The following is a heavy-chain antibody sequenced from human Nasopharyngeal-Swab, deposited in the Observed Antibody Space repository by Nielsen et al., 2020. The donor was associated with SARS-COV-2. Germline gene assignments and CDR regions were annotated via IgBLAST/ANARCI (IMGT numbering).Heavy chain of an antibody. CDR1: GFTFSDYY. D-gene: IGHD2-15*01. Sequence: GGSLRLSCAASGFTFSDYYMRWIRQAPGKGLEWVSYISSSGSTIYYADTVKGRFTISRDNAKNSLYPQMNSLRAEDTAVYYCARDGYCSGGSCPPDDYYYYGMDVWGQGTTVTVSS. J-gene: IGHJ6*02. V-gene: IGHV3-11*01. CDR3: ARDGYCSGGSCPPDDYYYYGMDV. CDR2: ISSSGSTI.